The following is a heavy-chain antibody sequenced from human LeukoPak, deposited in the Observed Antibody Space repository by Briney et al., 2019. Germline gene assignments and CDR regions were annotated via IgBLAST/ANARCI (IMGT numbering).Heavy chain of an antibody. CDR3: ARTTMVRGTYYMDV. D-gene: IGHD3-10*01. Sequence: SETLSLTCAVYGGSFSGYYGSWIRQPPGKGLEWIGEINHSGSTNYNPSLKSRVTISVDTSKNQFSLKLSSVTAADTAVYYCARTTMVRGTYYMDVWGKGTTVTVSS. J-gene: IGHJ6*03. CDR1: GGSFSGYY. CDR2: INHSGST. V-gene: IGHV4-34*01.